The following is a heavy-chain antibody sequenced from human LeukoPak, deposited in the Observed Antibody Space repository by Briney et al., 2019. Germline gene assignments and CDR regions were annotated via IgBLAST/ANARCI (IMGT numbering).Heavy chain of an antibody. CDR1: GYSISSGYY. Sequence: ASETLSLTCTVSGYSISSGYYWGWIRQPPGKGLECIGSIYYSGSTFYNPSLKSRVTISKDSSKNQFSLKLSSVTAADTVVYYCARVSGLYYYALDVWGQGTTVTVSS. CDR2: IYYSGST. CDR3: ARVSGLYYYALDV. J-gene: IGHJ6*02. V-gene: IGHV4-38-2*02. D-gene: IGHD3-10*01.